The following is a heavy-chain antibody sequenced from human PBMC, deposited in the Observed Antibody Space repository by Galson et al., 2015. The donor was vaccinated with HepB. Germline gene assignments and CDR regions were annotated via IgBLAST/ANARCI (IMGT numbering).Heavy chain of an antibody. CDR3: ARGEWATVTTVDY. CDR1: GFTFSSHS. V-gene: IGHV3-21*01. D-gene: IGHD4-17*01. J-gene: IGHJ4*02. CDR2: ISSSSSYI. Sequence: SLRLSCAASGFTFSSHSMNWVRQAPGKGLEWVSSISSSSSYIYYADSVKGRFTISRDNAKNSLYLQMNSLRAEDTAVYYCARGEWATVTTVDYWGQGTLVTVSS.